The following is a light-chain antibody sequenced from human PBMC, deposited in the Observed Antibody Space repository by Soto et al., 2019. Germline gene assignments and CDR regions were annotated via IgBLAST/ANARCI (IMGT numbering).Light chain of an antibody. V-gene: IGKV3-20*01. Sequence: TQSPATLSVSPGERVTLSCRASQSVDINLAWYQQKPGQAPRLLIFGASSRATGIPDRFSGSGSGTDFTLTISRLEPEDFAVFYCQQYGTLPLTFGGGTKVDIK. CDR1: QSVDIN. J-gene: IGKJ4*01. CDR3: QQYGTLPLT. CDR2: GAS.